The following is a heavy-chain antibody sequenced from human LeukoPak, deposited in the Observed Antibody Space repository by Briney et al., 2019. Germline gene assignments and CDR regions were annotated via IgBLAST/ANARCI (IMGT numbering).Heavy chain of an antibody. CDR3: ARDLSSVVVPAAILGGPTDY. V-gene: IGHV1-18*01. CDR1: GYTFTSYG. J-gene: IGHJ4*02. D-gene: IGHD2-2*01. Sequence: ASVKVSCKASGYTFTSYGISWVRRAPGQGLEWMGWISAYNGNTNYAQKLQGRVTMATDTSTSTAYMELRSLRSDDTAVYYCARDLSSVVVPAAILGGPTDYWGQGTLVTVSS. CDR2: ISAYNGNT.